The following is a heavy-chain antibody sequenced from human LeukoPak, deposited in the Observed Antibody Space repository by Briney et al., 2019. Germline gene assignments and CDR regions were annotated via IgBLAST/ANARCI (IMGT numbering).Heavy chain of an antibody. D-gene: IGHD2-2*02. J-gene: IGHJ4*02. CDR2: ISSGSTI. CDR1: GFTFSDYY. CDR3: VRDILPEGADS. Sequence: PGGSLRLSCAASGFTFSDYYMSWVRQAPGKGLEWLSYISSGSTIYYADSVKGRFTISRDNAKNSLYLQMNSLRPEDTAVYYCVRDILPEGADSWGQGALVTVSS. V-gene: IGHV3-11*01.